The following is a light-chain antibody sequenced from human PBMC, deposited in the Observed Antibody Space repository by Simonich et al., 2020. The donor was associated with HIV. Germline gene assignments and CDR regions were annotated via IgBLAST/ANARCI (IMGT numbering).Light chain of an antibody. CDR2: DAS. Sequence: DIQMTQSPSSVSASVGDRVTITCRASQGISSWLAWYQQKPGSAPKLLIYDASNVETGVPSSVSGSGSGTDFTFTISSLQPEDIATYYCQQYNNLLRDSFTFGPGTKVDIK. V-gene: IGKV1-33*01. CDR1: QGISSW. CDR3: QQYNNLLRDSFT. J-gene: IGKJ3*01.